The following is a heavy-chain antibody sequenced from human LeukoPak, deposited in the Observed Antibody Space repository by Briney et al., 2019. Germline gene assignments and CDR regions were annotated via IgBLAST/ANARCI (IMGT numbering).Heavy chain of an antibody. Sequence: ASVKVSCKVSGYTLTELSMHWVPQAPGKGLEWMGGFDPEDGETIYAQKFQGRVTMTEDTSTDTAYMELSSLRSEDTAVYYCATSLNGYETFDYWGQGTLVTVSS. CDR3: ATSLNGYETFDY. CDR1: GYTLTELS. CDR2: FDPEDGET. D-gene: IGHD5-12*01. J-gene: IGHJ4*02. V-gene: IGHV1-24*01.